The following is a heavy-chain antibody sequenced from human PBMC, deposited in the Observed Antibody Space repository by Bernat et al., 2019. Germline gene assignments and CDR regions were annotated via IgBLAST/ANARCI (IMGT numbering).Heavy chain of an antibody. CDR2: IKQDGSEK. D-gene: IGHD5-24*01. Sequence: EVQLVESGGGLVQPGGSLRISCAASGFIFSSYWMSWVRQVPGKGLEWVANIKQDGSEKYYVDSLKGRFTTSRDNAENSLYLKMKGLRDEDTAVYYCARGKMGDYWGQGTLVTVSS. CDR3: ARGKMGDY. CDR1: GFIFSSYW. V-gene: IGHV3-7*01. J-gene: IGHJ4*02.